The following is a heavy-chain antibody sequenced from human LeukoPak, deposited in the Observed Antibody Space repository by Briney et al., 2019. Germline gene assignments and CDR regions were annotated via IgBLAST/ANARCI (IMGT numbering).Heavy chain of an antibody. V-gene: IGHV1-69*05. Sequence: GSSVKVSCKASGGTFSNYAINWVRQAPGQGLEWMGGIIPLFGTPNYAQKFQGRVTMTRDTSISTAYMELSRLRSDDTAVYYCARFHIRQPYYFDYWGQGTLVTVSS. D-gene: IGHD2-21*01. CDR2: IIPLFGTP. CDR3: ARFHIRQPYYFDY. CDR1: GGTFSNYA. J-gene: IGHJ4*02.